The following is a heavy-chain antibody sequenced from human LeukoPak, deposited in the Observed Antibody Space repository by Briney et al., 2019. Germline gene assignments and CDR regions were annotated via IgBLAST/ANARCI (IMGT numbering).Heavy chain of an antibody. D-gene: IGHD2-15*01. CDR2: ISYDGSNK. J-gene: IGHJ4*02. CDR1: GFTFSSYG. Sequence: GGSLRLSCAASGFTFSSYGMHWVRQAPDKGLEWVAVISYDGSNKYYADSVKGRFTISRDNSKNTLYLQMNSLRAEDTAVYYCAKDPALLGYCSGGSCSGFYWGQGTLVTVSS. V-gene: IGHV3-30*18. CDR3: AKDPALLGYCSGGSCSGFY.